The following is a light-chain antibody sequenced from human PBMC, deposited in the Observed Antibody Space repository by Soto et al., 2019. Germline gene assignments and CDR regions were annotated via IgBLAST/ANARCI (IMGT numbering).Light chain of an antibody. V-gene: IGLV1-44*01. CDR1: SSNIGGRT. Sequence: QSVLTQPPSASGTPGQRVTISCSGSSSNIGGRTVNWYQQLPGTAPRLLIFNNNQRPSGVPDRFSGSKSGTSASLAITELQSEDEAHYYCAAWDDSRTAHVFGVGTKVTVL. CDR2: NNN. J-gene: IGLJ1*01. CDR3: AAWDDSRTAHV.